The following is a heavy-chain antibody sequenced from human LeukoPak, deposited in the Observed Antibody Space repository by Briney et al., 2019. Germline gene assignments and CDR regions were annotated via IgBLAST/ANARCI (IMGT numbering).Heavy chain of an antibody. D-gene: IGHD3/OR15-3a*01. J-gene: IGHJ4*02. V-gene: IGHV3-21*01. Sequence: GGSLRLSCAASGFTFSNYNMNWVRQAPGKGLEWVSSIGSSSTYMYYADSVKGRFTISRDNAKNSLYLQMNSLRAEDTAVYYCARWTGTGASEYWGQGTLVTVSS. CDR1: GFTFSNYN. CDR3: ARWTGTGASEY. CDR2: IGSSSTYM.